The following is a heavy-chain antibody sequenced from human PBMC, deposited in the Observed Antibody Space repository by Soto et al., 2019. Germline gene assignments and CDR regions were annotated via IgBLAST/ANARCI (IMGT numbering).Heavy chain of an antibody. J-gene: IGHJ4*02. D-gene: IGHD7-27*01. CDR2: ISGSGGST. Sequence: GGSLRLSCAASGFTFSSYAMSWVRQAPGKGLEWVSAISGSGGSTYYADSVKGRFTISRDNSKNTLYLQMNSLRAEHTAVYYGAKSPPAELGIYDYWGQGTLVTVSS. V-gene: IGHV3-23*01. CDR3: AKSPPAELGIYDY. CDR1: GFTFSSYA.